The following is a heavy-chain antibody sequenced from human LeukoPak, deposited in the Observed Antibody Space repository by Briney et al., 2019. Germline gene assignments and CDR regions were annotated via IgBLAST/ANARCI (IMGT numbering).Heavy chain of an antibody. CDR2: INPNSGGT. D-gene: IGHD3-9*01. CDR1: GYTFTGYY. CDR3: ARGGYYDILTGYYRAPGAFDI. J-gene: IGHJ3*02. Sequence: GASVKVSCKASGYTFTGYYMHWVRQAPGQGLEWMGLINPNSGGTNYAQKFQGRVTMTRDTSISTAYMELSRLRSDDTAVYYCARGGYYDILTGYYRAPGAFDIWGQGTMVTVSS. V-gene: IGHV1-2*02.